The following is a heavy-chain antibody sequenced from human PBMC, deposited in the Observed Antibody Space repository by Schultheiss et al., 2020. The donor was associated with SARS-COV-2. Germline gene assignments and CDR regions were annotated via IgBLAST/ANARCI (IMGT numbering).Heavy chain of an antibody. V-gene: IGHV4-34*01. J-gene: IGHJ4*02. Sequence: SETLSLTCTVYGGSFSGYYWSWIRQPPGKGLEWIGEINHSGSTNYNPSLKSRVTISVDTSKNQFSLKLSSVTAADTAVYYCARVPAPNHDWGQGTLVTVSS. CDR1: GGSFSGYY. CDR3: ARVPAPNHD. CDR2: INHSGST.